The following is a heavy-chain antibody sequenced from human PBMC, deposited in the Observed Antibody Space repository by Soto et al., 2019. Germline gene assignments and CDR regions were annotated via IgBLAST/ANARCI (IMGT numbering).Heavy chain of an antibody. Sequence: QVHPQESAPGLGKSPASRFLTSVGSDYSLDRGNSWDWIRHPPGRALEWPPGIYYTGNSYYTPSLQTRFSISVDTSKNHSSLNSTCLTIVESAVYYCVRVARTYAPDKPWGHANLVTV. CDR3: VRVARTYAPDKP. CDR1: DYSLDRGNS. J-gene: IGHJ5*02. V-gene: IGHV4-38-2*01. D-gene: IGHD1-1*01. CDR2: IYYTGNS.